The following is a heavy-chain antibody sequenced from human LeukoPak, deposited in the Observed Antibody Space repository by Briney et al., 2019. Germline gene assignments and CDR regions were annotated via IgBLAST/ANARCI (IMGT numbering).Heavy chain of an antibody. V-gene: IGHV3-33*01. CDR1: GFTFSSYG. J-gene: IGHJ3*02. CDR3: VRDLGRGAPDASDI. CDR2: IWYDGSNK. D-gene: IGHD3-10*01. Sequence: GGSLRLSCAASGFTFSSYGIHWVRQAPGKGLEWVAVIWYDGSNKYYADSVKSRFTISRDNSKNTLYLQMNSLRAEDTAVYYCVRDLGRGAPDASDIWGQGTMVTVSS.